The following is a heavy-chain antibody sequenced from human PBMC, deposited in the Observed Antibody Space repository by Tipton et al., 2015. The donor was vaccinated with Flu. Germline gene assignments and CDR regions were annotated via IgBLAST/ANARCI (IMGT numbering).Heavy chain of an antibody. Sequence: SLRLSCAASGFAFSYFEMNWVRQAPGKGLEWVAYISSSGTDMFYADSVKGRFTISRDNAEKSLYLQMSSLRAEDTAVYYCAGDSGTCISPSCHSFALWAQGALVSVSS. D-gene: IGHD2-2*01. V-gene: IGHV3-48*03. CDR1: GFAFSYFE. J-gene: IGHJ1*01. CDR3: AGDSGTCISPSCHSFAL. CDR2: ISSSGTDM.